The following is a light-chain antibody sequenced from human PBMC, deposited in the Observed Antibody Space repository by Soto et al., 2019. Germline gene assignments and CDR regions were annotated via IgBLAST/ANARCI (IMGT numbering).Light chain of an antibody. CDR2: EVS. J-gene: IGLJ1*01. CDR3: SSYTSSSTYV. Sequence: QSVLTQPASVSGSPGQLITISCTGTSSDVGGYNYVSWYQQHPGKAPKFLIYEVSNRPSGVSNRFSGSKSGNTASLTISGLQAEDEADYYCSSYTSSSTYVFGTGTKVTVL. V-gene: IGLV2-14*01. CDR1: SSDVGGYNY.